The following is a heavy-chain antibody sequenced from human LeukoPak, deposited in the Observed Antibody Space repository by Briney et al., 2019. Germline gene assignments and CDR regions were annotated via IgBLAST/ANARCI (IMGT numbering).Heavy chain of an antibody. J-gene: IGHJ3*02. CDR2: ISSSGSTT. D-gene: IGHD2-21*01. V-gene: IGHV3-48*03. CDR3: ARDYSDTGSFDI. CDR1: GFTFSTYE. Sequence: GGSLRLSCAASGFTFSTYEMNWVRQAPGKGLEWVSHISSSGSTTYYADSVKGRFTISRDNAKNSLYLQLNSLRAEDTAVYYCARDYSDTGSFDIWGQGTMVTVSS.